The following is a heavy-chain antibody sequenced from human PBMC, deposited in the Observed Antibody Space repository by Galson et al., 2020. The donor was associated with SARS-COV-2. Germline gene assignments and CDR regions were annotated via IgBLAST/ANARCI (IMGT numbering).Heavy chain of an antibody. CDR3: ARNKQLLFDF. CDR2: INYSGNT. J-gene: IGHJ4*02. Sequence: PSETLSLTCTVSGGSISSGGYYWSWIRQTPGKGLEWIGYINYSGNTYYNPSLKNRITLSVDTSKNQFSLNLTSVTAADTAIYFCARNKQLLFDFWGQGTLVSVTS. CDR1: GGSISSGGYY. V-gene: IGHV4-31*03. D-gene: IGHD5-18*01.